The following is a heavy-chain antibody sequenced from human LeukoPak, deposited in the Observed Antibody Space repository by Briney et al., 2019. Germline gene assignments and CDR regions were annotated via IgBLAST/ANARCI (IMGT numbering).Heavy chain of an antibody. CDR3: ARGVYGITIFPHAFDI. Sequence: ASVKVSCKASGYTFTSYGISWVRQAHGQGLEWMGWISAYNGNTNYAQKLQGRVTMTTDTSTSTAYMELRSLRSDDTAVYYCARGVYGITIFPHAFDIWGQGIMVTVSS. V-gene: IGHV1-18*01. J-gene: IGHJ3*02. CDR2: ISAYNGNT. D-gene: IGHD3-3*01. CDR1: GYTFTSYG.